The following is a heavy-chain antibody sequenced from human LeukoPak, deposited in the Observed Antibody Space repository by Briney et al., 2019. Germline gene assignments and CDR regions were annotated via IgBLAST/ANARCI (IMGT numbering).Heavy chain of an antibody. D-gene: IGHD3-9*01. Sequence: ASVKVSCKASGYSFTSYAIHWVRQAPGQRLEWMGWINAGNGNTQYSQEFQGRVTITRDTSASTAYMELSSLRSEDTAVYYCARAHYDILMDVWGKGTTVTISS. CDR3: ARAHYDILMDV. CDR2: INAGNGNT. J-gene: IGHJ6*04. V-gene: IGHV1-3*03. CDR1: GYSFTSYA.